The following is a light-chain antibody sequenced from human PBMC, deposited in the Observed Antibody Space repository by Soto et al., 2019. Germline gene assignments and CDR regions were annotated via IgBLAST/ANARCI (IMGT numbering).Light chain of an antibody. CDR1: QSVSSSY. V-gene: IGKV3-20*01. J-gene: IGKJ1*01. Sequence: EIVLTQSPGTLSLSPGERATLFCRASQSVSSSYLAWYQQKPGQAPRLLIYGASNRATGIPDRFNGSGSGTDFTLAISRLEPEDFAVYHCHQFGSSRGTFGQGTKVEIK. CDR3: HQFGSSRGT. CDR2: GAS.